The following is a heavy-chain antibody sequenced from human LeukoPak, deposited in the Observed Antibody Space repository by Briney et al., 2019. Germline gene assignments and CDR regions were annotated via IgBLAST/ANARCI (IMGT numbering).Heavy chain of an antibody. D-gene: IGHD6-6*01. J-gene: IGHJ5*02. CDR2: FDPEDGET. CDR3: ARVRIAARLGTKRNWFDP. Sequence: ASVKVSCKVSGYTLTELSMHWVRQAPGKGLEWMGGFDPEDGETIYAQKFQGRVTMTEDTSTDTAYMELRSLRSDDTAVYYCARVRIAARLGTKRNWFDPWGQRTLVTVSS. CDR1: GYTLTELS. V-gene: IGHV1-24*01.